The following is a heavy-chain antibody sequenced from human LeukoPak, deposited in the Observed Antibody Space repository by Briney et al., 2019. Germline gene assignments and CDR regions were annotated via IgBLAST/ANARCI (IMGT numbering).Heavy chain of an antibody. D-gene: IGHD2-2*01. CDR2: IYYSGNT. J-gene: IGHJ4*02. Sequence: SETLSLTCTVSGGSITSRTNYWGWIRQPPGKGLEWIGSIYYSGNTYYNPSLKSRVTISVDTSKNQFSLKLSSVTAADTAVYYCARVDIVVVPSTKFDYWGQGTLVTVSS. CDR3: ARVDIVVVPSTKFDY. V-gene: IGHV4-39*01. CDR1: GGSITSRTNY.